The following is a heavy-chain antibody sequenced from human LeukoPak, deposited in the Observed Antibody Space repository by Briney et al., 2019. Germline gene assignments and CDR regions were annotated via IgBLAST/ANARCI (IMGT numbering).Heavy chain of an antibody. CDR3: ARASTTFDD. D-gene: IGHD1-14*01. J-gene: IGHJ4*02. V-gene: IGHV4-59*01. Sequence: PSETLSLTCSVSGGSITSYYWSWLRQPPGKGLEWIGHVSDGGRTSYSPSLRSRVSISVDTSKNQFSLKLNSVTAADTAVYFCARASTTFDDWGQGTLVTVSS. CDR1: GGSITSYY. CDR2: VSDGGRT.